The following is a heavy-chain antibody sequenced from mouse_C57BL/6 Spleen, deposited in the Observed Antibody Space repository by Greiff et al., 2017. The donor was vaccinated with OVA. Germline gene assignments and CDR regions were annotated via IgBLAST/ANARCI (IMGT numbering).Heavy chain of an antibody. J-gene: IGHJ4*01. V-gene: IGHV2-5*01. CDR2: IWRGGST. CDR1: GFSLTSYG. Sequence: QVQLKESGPGLVQPSQSLSITCTVSGFSLTSYGVHWVRQSPGKGLEWLGVIWRGGSTDYNAAFMSRLSITKDNSKSQVFFKMNSLQADDTAIYYCAKMNMVTTEGYAMDYWGQGTSVTVSS. D-gene: IGHD2-2*01. CDR3: AKMNMVTTEGYAMDY.